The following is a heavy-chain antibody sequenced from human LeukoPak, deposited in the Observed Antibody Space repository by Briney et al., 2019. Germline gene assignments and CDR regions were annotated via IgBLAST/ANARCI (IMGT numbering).Heavy chain of an antibody. CDR2: FGTQANNYAT. J-gene: IGHJ4*02. Sequence: TRGSLKLSCAASGFMFSGPTIHRVCPAPVKGLELVGHFGTQANNYATIYAASVKGRFTISRDDSKNTAYLQMNSLKTEDTAVYYCARPSQYGSGTDYYFDSWGQGTLVTVSS. V-gene: IGHV3-73*01. D-gene: IGHD3-10*01. CDR3: ARPSQYGSGTDYYFDS. CDR1: GFMFSGPT.